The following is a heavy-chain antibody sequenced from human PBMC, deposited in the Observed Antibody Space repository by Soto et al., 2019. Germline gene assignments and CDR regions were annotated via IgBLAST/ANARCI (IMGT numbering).Heavy chain of an antibody. CDR3: ARFLTGCLWALEY. CDR2: ISSSSSTI. CDR1: GFTFSSYS. V-gene: IGHV3-48*01. Sequence: GGSLRLSCAASGFTFSSYSMNWVRQAPGKGLERVSYISSSSSTIYYADSVKGRFTISRDNAKNSLYLQMNSLSADGTAVYYCARFLTGCLWALEYWGQAALVTVS. J-gene: IGHJ4*02. D-gene: IGHD2-2*01.